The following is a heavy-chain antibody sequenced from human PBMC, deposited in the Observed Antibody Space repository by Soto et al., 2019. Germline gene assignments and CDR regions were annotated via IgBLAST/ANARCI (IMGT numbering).Heavy chain of an antibody. D-gene: IGHD3-3*02. CDR1: GASVRRGDCY. Sequence: SETLSLTCTVSGASVRRGDCYWSWIRQPPGKGLEWIGNIYYSGTIDYRPSLKSRVTISIDASKNQFSLKLSSVTAADTAVYYCARHLALSGTSNWFDPCGQATLVTLSS. CDR2: IYYSGTI. V-gene: IGHV4-61*08. J-gene: IGHJ5*02. CDR3: ARHLALSGTSNWFDP.